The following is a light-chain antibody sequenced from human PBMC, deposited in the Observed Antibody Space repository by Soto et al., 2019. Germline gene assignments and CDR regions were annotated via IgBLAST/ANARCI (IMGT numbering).Light chain of an antibody. CDR2: DAS. J-gene: IGKJ1*01. CDR3: QQKSEWRT. Sequence: EILLTQSPDTLSVSLGERATLSCRASQSVGTHLAWYQQKPGQAPRLLIFDASKRTTGTPDRFSGSGSGTEFPLTISGLLSDDPAVYYCQQKSEWRTFGQGTKVDI. V-gene: IGKV3-15*01. CDR1: QSVGTH.